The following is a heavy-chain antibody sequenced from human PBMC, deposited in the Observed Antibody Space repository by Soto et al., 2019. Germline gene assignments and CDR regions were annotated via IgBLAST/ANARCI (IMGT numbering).Heavy chain of an antibody. CDR1: GFTFSTYS. Sequence: PGGSLRLSGAASGFTFSTYSMHWVRQAPCKGLEWVAVISYDGSNKHYADSVKGRFTISRDNSKNTLYLQMNSLRAEEKAVYYCARPPVIDIVVPPDYWGQGTLDAVSS. J-gene: IGHJ4*02. CDR3: ARPPVIDIVVPPDY. CDR2: ISYDGSNK. V-gene: IGHV3-30*04. D-gene: IGHD2-15*01.